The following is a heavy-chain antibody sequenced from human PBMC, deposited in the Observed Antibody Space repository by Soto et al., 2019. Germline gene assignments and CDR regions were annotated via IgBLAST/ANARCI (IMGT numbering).Heavy chain of an antibody. CDR1: GGTFSSNG. D-gene: IGHD5-12*01. CDR3: AREFSGYDNNWFDP. J-gene: IGHJ5*02. V-gene: IGHV1-69*01. Sequence: QVQLVQSGAEVKKPGSSVKVSCKASGGTFSSNGISWIRQAPGQGLEWMGGIIPMLGTTSYAKKFQGRVTIVADESTTTVYMELTSLTSEDTAIYYCAREFSGYDNNWFDPWGQGALVTVSS. CDR2: IIPMLGTT.